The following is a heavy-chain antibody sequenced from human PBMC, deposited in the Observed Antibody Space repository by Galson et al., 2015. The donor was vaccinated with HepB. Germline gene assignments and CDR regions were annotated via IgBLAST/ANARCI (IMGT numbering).Heavy chain of an antibody. J-gene: IGHJ4*02. CDR1: GGSFSGYY. Sequence: LTCAVYGGSFSGYYWSWIRQPPGKGLEWIGEINHSGSTNYNPSLKSRVTISVDTSKNQFSLKLSSVTAADTAVYYCARDEAGDGYNFDYWGQGTLVTVSS. CDR2: INHSGST. D-gene: IGHD5-24*01. V-gene: IGHV4-34*01. CDR3: ARDEAGDGYNFDY.